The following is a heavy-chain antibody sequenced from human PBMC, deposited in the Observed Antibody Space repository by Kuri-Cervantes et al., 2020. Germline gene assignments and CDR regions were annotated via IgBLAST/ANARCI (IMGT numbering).Heavy chain of an antibody. Sequence: SETLSLTCAVSGGSISSYYWSWIRQPPGKGLEYIGYIYYSGSTNYNPSLKSRVTISVDTSKNQFSLKLTSVTAADTAVYYCARGYSYGWRWFDPWGQGTLVTVSS. V-gene: IGHV4-59*01. CDR3: ARGYSYGWRWFDP. J-gene: IGHJ5*02. CDR1: GGSISSYY. CDR2: IYYSGST. D-gene: IGHD5-18*01.